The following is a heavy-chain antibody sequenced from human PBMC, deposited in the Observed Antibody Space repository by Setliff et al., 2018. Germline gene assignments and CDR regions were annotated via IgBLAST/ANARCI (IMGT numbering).Heavy chain of an antibody. CDR1: GFTFSNYA. V-gene: IGHV3-23*03. CDR2: IYSDGSST. J-gene: IGHJ4*02. D-gene: IGHD3-10*01. CDR3: RLWFGELLRDY. Sequence: PGGSLRLSCAASGFTFSNYAMNWVRQAPGKGLEWVSVIYSDGSSTYYGDSVKGRFTISRDNSQNTLYLQMNSLRGEDTALYYCRLWFGELLRDYWGQGTLVTVSS.